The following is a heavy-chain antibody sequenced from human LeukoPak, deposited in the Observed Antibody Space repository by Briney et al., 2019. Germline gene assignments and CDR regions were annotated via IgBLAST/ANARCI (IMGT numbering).Heavy chain of an antibody. CDR3: ARQGRRMGCDFWSGYRHFDY. J-gene: IGHJ4*02. CDR1: GGSISSSSSY. Sequence: SETLSLTCTVSGGSISSSSSYWGWIRQPPGKGLEWIGSIYYTGTTYYNASLKSRVTISVYTSKNQFSLKVTSVTAADTAVYYCARQGRRMGCDFWSGYRHFDYWRQGTLVTVSS. V-gene: IGHV4-39*01. D-gene: IGHD3-3*01. CDR2: IYYTGTT.